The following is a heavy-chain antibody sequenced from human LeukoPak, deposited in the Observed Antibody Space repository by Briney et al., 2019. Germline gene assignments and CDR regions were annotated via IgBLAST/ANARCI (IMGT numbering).Heavy chain of an antibody. V-gene: IGHV4-59*01. J-gene: IGHJ3*02. CDR2: IYYSGST. CDR1: GGSISSYY. Sequence: SETLSLTCTVTGGSISSYYWTWIRQPPGKGLELIGYIYYSGSTNYNPSLKSRVTISVHTSKNQFSLKLSSVSAADTAVCYCARGVISTDAFDIWGQGTMVTVSS. D-gene: IGHD3-10*01. CDR3: ARGVISTDAFDI.